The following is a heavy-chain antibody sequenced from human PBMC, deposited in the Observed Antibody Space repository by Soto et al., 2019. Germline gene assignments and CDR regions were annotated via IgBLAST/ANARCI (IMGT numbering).Heavy chain of an antibody. CDR2: ISSTTNYI. Sequence: GGFLRLSCAASGFTFTIYSMNWVRHAPGKGLEWVASISSTTNYIYYGESLKGRLTISRDNAKNSMYLQMNTLRAEDTAVYYCARESEDLSSNLDYWGQGTLVTVSS. J-gene: IGHJ4*02. CDR3: ARESEDLSSNLDY. CDR1: GFTFTIYS. V-gene: IGHV3-21*06.